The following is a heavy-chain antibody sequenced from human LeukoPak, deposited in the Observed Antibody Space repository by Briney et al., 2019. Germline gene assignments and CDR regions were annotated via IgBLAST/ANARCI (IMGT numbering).Heavy chain of an antibody. CDR1: GFTFNYYA. CDR3: ARHDSFIPY. J-gene: IGHJ4*02. V-gene: IGHV3-23*01. D-gene: IGHD5-18*01. Sequence: PGGSLRLSCAASGFTFNYYAMSWVRHAPGKGLEWVSGISDNEGSTYYRDSVKGRFTISRDNTKNTVYLQLNNLRADDTAVYFCARHDSFIPYWGQGTLVIVSS. CDR2: ISDNEGST.